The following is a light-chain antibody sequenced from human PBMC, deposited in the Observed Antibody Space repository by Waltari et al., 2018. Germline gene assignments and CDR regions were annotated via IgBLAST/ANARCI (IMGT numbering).Light chain of an antibody. CDR1: QSVLYSPNTKNN. CDR3: QQYYTTPYT. CDR2: WAS. V-gene: IGKV4-1*01. Sequence: DIVMTQSPDSLAVSLGERATIKCKSSQSVLYSPNTKNNLAWYQQKPGQPPKLLIYWASTRKSGVPDRFSDSGSGTDFTLTISSLQAEDVAVYYCQQYYTTPYTFGRGTKLQIK. J-gene: IGKJ2*01.